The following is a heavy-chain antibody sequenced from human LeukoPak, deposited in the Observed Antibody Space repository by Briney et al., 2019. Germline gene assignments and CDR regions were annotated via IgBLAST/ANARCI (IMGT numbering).Heavy chain of an antibody. Sequence: GGSLRLSCAASGFTFDDYAMHWVRQAPGKGLEWVSGISWNSGSIGYADSVKGRFTMSRDNVKNTLYLQMNSLRVEDTAVYYCARDPRNVGLAPWGQGTLVTVSS. CDR3: ARDPRNVGLAP. V-gene: IGHV3-9*01. CDR1: GFTFDDYA. J-gene: IGHJ5*02. D-gene: IGHD2-15*01. CDR2: ISWNSGSI.